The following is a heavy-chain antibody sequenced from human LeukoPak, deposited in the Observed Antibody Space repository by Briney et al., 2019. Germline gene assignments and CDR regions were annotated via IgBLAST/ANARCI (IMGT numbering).Heavy chain of an antibody. CDR3: ARGNSGSYYEGALDY. CDR1: GGSISSGDYY. J-gene: IGHJ4*02. Sequence: PSQTLSLTCTVSGGSISSGDYYWGWSRQRPGRGREWGGYIYYSGNTYDNPSRKSRVTISVDTSKNQFSLKLSSVTASDTAVYYCARGNSGSYYEGALDYWGQRTLVTVSS. V-gene: IGHV4-30-4*01. D-gene: IGHD1-26*01. CDR2: IYYSGNT.